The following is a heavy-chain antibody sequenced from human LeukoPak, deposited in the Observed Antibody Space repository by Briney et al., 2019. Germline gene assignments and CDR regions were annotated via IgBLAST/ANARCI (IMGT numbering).Heavy chain of an antibody. V-gene: IGHV3-74*01. D-gene: IGHD3-10*01. J-gene: IGHJ4*02. CDR1: GFTFSSYW. CDR3: ATSPVVGGD. Sequence: PGGSLRLSCAASGFTFSSYWMHWVRQAPGKGLAWVSRINNDGSHTNYADSVKGRFTISRDNAKSTLYLQMNSLRAEDTAVYYCATSPVVGGDWGQGTLVSVSS. CDR2: INNDGSHT.